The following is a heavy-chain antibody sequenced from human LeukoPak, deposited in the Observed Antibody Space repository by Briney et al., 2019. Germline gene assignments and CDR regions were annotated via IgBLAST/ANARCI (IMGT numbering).Heavy chain of an antibody. CDR3: ARGLRFLEWLDAFDI. Sequence: SETLSLTCTVSGGSISGYYWSWIRQPPGKGLEWIGYIYYSGSTNYNPSLKSRVTISVDTSKNQFSLKLSSVTAADTAVYYCARGLRFLEWLDAFDIWGQGTMVTVSS. J-gene: IGHJ3*02. V-gene: IGHV4-59*01. D-gene: IGHD3-3*01. CDR1: GGSISGYY. CDR2: IYYSGST.